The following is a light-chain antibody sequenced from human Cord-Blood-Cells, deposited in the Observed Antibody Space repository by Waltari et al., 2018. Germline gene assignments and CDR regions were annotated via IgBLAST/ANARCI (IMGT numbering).Light chain of an antibody. CDR1: SSDVGRYNL. J-gene: IGLJ3*02. CDR2: EGS. CDR3: CSYAGSSTLV. Sequence: QSALTQPASVSGSPGQSITISCPGTSSDVGRYNLVHGYQQHPGKAPKLMIDEGSKLPSGVSNRFSGSKSGNTASLTISGLQAEDEADYYCCSYAGSSTLVFGGGTKLTVL. V-gene: IGLV2-23*01.